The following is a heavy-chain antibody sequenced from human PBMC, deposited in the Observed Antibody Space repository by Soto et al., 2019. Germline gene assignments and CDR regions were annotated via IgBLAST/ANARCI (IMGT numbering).Heavy chain of an antibody. Sequence: LSLTCAVSGYSISSGYYWGWIRQPPGKGLEWIGSIYHSGSTYYNPSLKSRVTISVDTSKNQFSLKLSSVTAADTAVYYCAREYRKIGYCSSTSCPPGFDPWGQGTLVTVSS. D-gene: IGHD2-2*01. CDR3: AREYRKIGYCSSTSCPPGFDP. CDR1: GYSISSGYY. J-gene: IGHJ5*02. V-gene: IGHV4-38-2*02. CDR2: IYHSGST.